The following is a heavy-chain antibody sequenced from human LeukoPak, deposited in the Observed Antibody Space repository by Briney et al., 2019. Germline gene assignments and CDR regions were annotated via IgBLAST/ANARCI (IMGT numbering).Heavy chain of an antibody. CDR3: ARQGDGGRAFDY. Sequence: SQTLSLTCTASGGSISSSSYYWGWIRQPPGKGLEWIGTIYYSGSTYYNPSLKSRVSISVDTSKNQFSLRLTSVTATDTAVYYCARQGDGGRAFDYWGQGILVTVSS. D-gene: IGHD4-23*01. J-gene: IGHJ4*02. V-gene: IGHV4-39*01. CDR2: IYYSGST. CDR1: GGSISSSSYY.